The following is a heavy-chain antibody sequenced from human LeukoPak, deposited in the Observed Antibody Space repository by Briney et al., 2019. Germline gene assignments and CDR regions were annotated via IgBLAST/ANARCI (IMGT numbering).Heavy chain of an antibody. CDR3: VREDLGVDY. V-gene: IGHV3-23*01. J-gene: IGHJ4*02. Sequence: RTGGSLRLSCAASGFTFSSYAMSWVRQAPGKGLEWVSAISGSGGSTYYADSVKGRFTISRDTSKNTLYLQMNSLRAEDTAMYYCVREDLGVDYWGQGTLVTVSS. CDR1: GFTFSSYA. CDR2: ISGSGGST. D-gene: IGHD1-26*01.